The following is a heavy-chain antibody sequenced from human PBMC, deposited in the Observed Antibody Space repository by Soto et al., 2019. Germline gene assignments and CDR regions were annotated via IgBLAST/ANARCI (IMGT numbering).Heavy chain of an antibody. V-gene: IGHV4-31*03. Sequence: QVQLQESGPGLVRPSQTLSLTCTVSGGSITNGDYYWNWIRQHPGKGLEGIGYINYRGTTFYNPSLKSRVFISVETSKNQFSLNLSSVTAADTAVYFCARDAPGEAPYWGQGTLVTVSS. CDR2: INYRGTT. CDR3: ARDAPGEAPY. CDR1: GGSITNGDYY. J-gene: IGHJ4*02. D-gene: IGHD2-2*01.